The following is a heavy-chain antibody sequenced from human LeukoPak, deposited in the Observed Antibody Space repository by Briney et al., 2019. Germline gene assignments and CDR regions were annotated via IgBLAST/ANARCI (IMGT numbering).Heavy chain of an antibody. CDR2: IYYSGST. CDR3: ARRPTVTYYYYYYMDV. CDR1: GGSISSSSYY. V-gene: IGHV4-39*01. D-gene: IGHD4-17*01. Sequence: NPSETLSLTCTVSGGSISSSSYYWGWIRQPPGKGLEWIGRIYYSGSTHYNPSLKNPVTISVDTSKNQFSLKLSSVTAADTAVYYCARRPTVTYYYYYYMDVWGKGTTVTVSS. J-gene: IGHJ6*03.